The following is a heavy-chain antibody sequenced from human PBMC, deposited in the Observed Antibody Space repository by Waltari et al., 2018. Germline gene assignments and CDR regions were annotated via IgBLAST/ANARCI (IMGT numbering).Heavy chain of an antibody. J-gene: IGHJ4*02. CDR1: GGTFSSYA. V-gene: IGHV1-69*08. CDR3: AREDSSGWYKVDY. CDR2: IIPIFGTA. Sequence: QVQLVQSGAEVKKPGSSVKVSCKASGGTFSSYAIRWVRPAPGQGLEWMGRIIPIFGTANYAQKFQGRGTMTADKSTSTAYMELSSLRSEDTAVYYWAREDSSGWYKVDYWGQGTLVTVSS. D-gene: IGHD6-19*01.